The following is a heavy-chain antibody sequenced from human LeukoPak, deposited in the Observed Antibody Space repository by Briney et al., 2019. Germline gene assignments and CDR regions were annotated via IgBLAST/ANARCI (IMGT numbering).Heavy chain of an antibody. Sequence: PGGSLRLSCAASGFTFINYGMSWVRQAPGKGLEWVSAISGSGGSTYYADSVKGRFTISRDNSKNTLYLQMNSLRAEDTAVYYCASPAGTIYYFDYWGQGTLVTVSS. J-gene: IGHJ4*02. CDR3: ASPAGTIYYFDY. V-gene: IGHV3-23*01. CDR2: ISGSGGST. D-gene: IGHD4-17*01. CDR1: GFTFINYG.